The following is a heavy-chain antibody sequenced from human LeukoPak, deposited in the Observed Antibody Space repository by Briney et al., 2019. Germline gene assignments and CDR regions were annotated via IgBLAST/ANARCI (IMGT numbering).Heavy chain of an antibody. CDR1: GFTFDDFG. V-gene: IGHV3-20*04. CDR2: INWNSDIT. CDR3: SRGYDVLTGSFDY. J-gene: IGHJ4*02. D-gene: IGHD3-9*01. Sequence: PGGSLRLSCAASGFTFDDFGMSWVRQAPGKGLEWVSGINWNSDITVYADSVKGRFTISRDNAKNSLYRQMNSLRDEDTALYYCSRGYDVLTGSFDYWGQGTLVTVSS.